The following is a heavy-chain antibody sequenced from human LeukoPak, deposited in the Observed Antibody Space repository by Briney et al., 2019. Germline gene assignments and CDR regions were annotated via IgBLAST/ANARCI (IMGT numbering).Heavy chain of an antibody. Sequence: GGSLRLSCAASGFIFSSYEFYWVRQAPGKGLEWVANIKQDGSERYYVDSVKGRFTISRDNAKNSLYLQMNSLRAEDTAVYYCARDSLGVDFFDYRGQGTLVTVSS. V-gene: IGHV3-7*01. CDR1: GFIFSSYE. CDR3: ARDSLGVDFFDY. D-gene: IGHD3-3*01. J-gene: IGHJ4*02. CDR2: IKQDGSER.